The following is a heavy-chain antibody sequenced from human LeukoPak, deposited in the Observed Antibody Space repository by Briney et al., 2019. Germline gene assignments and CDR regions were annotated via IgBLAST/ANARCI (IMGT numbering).Heavy chain of an antibody. Sequence: SGGSLRLSCAASGFTFSSYAMSWVRQAPGKGLEWVSYISSSSSTIYYADSVKGRFTISRDNAKNSLYLQMNSLRAEDTALYHCARNVPQLVRPSYYYYMDVWGKGTTVTVSS. CDR1: GFTFSSYA. V-gene: IGHV3-48*01. J-gene: IGHJ6*03. D-gene: IGHD6-13*01. CDR3: ARNVPQLVRPSYYYYMDV. CDR2: ISSSSSTI.